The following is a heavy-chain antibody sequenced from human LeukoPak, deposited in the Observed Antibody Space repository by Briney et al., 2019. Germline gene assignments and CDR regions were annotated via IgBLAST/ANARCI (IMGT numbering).Heavy chain of an antibody. CDR1: GFTFDDYG. D-gene: IGHD4-23*01. Sequence: GGSLRLSCAASGFTFDDYGMSWVRQVPGKGLEWVSGISWNGGSTDYADSVKDRFTVSRDNAKSSLLLQMNSLRAGDTALYYCARARDYGGNAIFFDYWGQGTLVTVSS. CDR3: ARARDYGGNAIFFDY. CDR2: ISWNGGST. J-gene: IGHJ4*02. V-gene: IGHV3-20*04.